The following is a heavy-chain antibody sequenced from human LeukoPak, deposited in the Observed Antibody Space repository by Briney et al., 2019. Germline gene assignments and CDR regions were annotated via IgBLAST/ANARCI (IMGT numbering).Heavy chain of an antibody. Sequence: SAKVSCKASGGTFSSYAISWVRQAPGQGLEWMGGIIPIFGTANYAQKFQGRVTITADKSTSTAYMELSSLRSEDTAVYYCARDGGSSTYYYYYYMDVWGKGTTVTVSS. CDR2: IIPIFGTA. V-gene: IGHV1-69*06. J-gene: IGHJ6*03. D-gene: IGHD2-15*01. CDR3: ARDGGSSTYYYYYYMDV. CDR1: GGTFSSYA.